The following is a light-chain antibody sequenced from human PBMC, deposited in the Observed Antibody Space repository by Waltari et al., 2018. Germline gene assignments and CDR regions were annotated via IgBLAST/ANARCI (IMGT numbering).Light chain of an antibody. CDR3: QQYNKWPPLT. CDR2: GAS. J-gene: IGKJ4*01. CDR1: QNIHDN. V-gene: IGKV3-15*01. Sequence: EVLMTQSPSTLSVSPGERVTLSCRASQNIHDNLAWYQQKPGQAPRLLIYGASTRATAIPARFRGNGSGTEFTLTISSLQSEDLAIYYCQQYNKWPPLTFGGGTKVEIK.